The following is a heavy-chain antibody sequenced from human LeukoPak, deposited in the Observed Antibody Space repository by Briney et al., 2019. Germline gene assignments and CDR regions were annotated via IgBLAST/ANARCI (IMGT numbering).Heavy chain of an antibody. V-gene: IGHV3-33*06. Sequence: PGGSLRLSCATSGYTFRNHGVHWVRQASGKGLEWVAVIWGGGSRIYYADSVKGRFTIPRDDSKNTLYLQMNGLRADDTALYYCAKGASGYGDFDYWGQGTLVTVSS. J-gene: IGHJ4*02. CDR2: IWGGGSRI. CDR1: GYTFRNHG. D-gene: IGHD5-12*01. CDR3: AKGASGYGDFDY.